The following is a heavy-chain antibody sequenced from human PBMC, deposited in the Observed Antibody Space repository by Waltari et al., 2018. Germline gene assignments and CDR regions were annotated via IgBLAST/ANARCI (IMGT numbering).Heavy chain of an antibody. Sequence: QVRLQESGPGLVKPSETLSLTCTVSGGSITRYYWSWIRQPPGKGLEWIGHIYYNGNTDYNPSLKSRVTISVDTSKNQFSLKLSSVTAADTAVYYCAREIYGGNSRPYDYWGQGTLVTVSS. CDR1: GGSITRYY. D-gene: IGHD4-17*01. CDR3: AREIYGGNSRPYDY. CDR2: IYYNGNT. V-gene: IGHV4-59*01. J-gene: IGHJ4*02.